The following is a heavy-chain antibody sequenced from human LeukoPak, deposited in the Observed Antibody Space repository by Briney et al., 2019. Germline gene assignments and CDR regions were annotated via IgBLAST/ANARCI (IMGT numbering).Heavy chain of an antibody. Sequence: RGSLRLSCAVSGFTFSTYAMSWVRQAPGKGLEWVSYISSSGSTIYYADSVKGRFTISRDNAKNSLYLQMNSLRAEDTAVYYCARFTRGFDYWGQGTLVTVSS. V-gene: IGHV3-11*01. D-gene: IGHD3-10*01. CDR2: ISSSGSTI. J-gene: IGHJ4*02. CDR1: GFTFSTYA. CDR3: ARFTRGFDY.